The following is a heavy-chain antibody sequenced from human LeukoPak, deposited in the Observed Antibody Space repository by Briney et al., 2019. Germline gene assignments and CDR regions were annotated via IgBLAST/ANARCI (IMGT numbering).Heavy chain of an antibody. Sequence: SETLSLTCTVSGGSVSSGSYYWSWIRQPPGKGLEWIGYIYHSGSTYYNPSLKSRVTISVDRSKNQFSLKLSSVTAADTAVYYCARAYDSSGYLRSAFDYWGQGTLVTVSS. CDR1: GGSVSSGSYY. D-gene: IGHD3-22*01. CDR2: IYHSGST. V-gene: IGHV4-30-2*01. J-gene: IGHJ4*02. CDR3: ARAYDSSGYLRSAFDY.